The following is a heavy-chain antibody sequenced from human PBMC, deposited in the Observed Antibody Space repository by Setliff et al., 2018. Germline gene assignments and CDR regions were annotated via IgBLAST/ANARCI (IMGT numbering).Heavy chain of an antibody. CDR3: AREQWLDPPGYYYMDV. CDR1: GGSISSYY. D-gene: IGHD6-19*01. V-gene: IGHV4-4*07. J-gene: IGHJ6*03. CDR2: IYIGGSA. Sequence: ASATLSLTCTVSGGSISSYYWSWIRQPAGKGLEWIGHIYIGGSANYNPSLKSRVTMSIDTSKNQFSLKLNSVTAADMAVYYCAREQWLDPPGYYYMDVWAKGTTVTVSS.